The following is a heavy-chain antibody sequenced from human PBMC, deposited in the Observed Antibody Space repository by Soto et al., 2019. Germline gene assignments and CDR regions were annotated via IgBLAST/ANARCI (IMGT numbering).Heavy chain of an antibody. CDR2: ISGSGGST. CDR3: AKVWFGELSGFDY. Sequence: GGSLRLSCAASGSTFSSYAMSWVRQAPGKGLEWVSAISGSGGSTYYADSVKGRFTISRDNSKNTLYLQMNSLRAEDTAVYYCAKVWFGELSGFDYWGQGTLVTVSS. CDR1: GSTFSSYA. D-gene: IGHD3-10*01. J-gene: IGHJ4*02. V-gene: IGHV3-23*01.